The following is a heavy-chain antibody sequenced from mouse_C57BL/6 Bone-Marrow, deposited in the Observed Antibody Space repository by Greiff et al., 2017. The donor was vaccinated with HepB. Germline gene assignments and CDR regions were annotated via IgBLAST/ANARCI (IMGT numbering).Heavy chain of an antibody. Sequence: QVQLQQSGAELARPGASVKLSCKASGYTFTSYGISWVKQRTGQGLEWIGEIYPRSGNTYYNEKFKGKATLTADKSSSTAYMELRSLTSEDSAGYFCARTFHYYGSSYYFDYWGQGTTLTVSS. CDR1: GYTFTSYG. V-gene: IGHV1-81*01. D-gene: IGHD1-1*01. CDR3: ARTFHYYGSSYYFDY. J-gene: IGHJ2*01. CDR2: IYPRSGNT.